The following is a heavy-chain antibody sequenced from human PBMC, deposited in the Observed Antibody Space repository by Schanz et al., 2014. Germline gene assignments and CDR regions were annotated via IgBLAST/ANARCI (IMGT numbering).Heavy chain of an antibody. V-gene: IGHV1-2*06. CDR3: ARDGHSSIWDSYYFYGLDV. D-gene: IGHD6-13*01. J-gene: IGHJ6*02. CDR2: INPNSGGS. Sequence: QVQLVQSGAEVKKPGASVRVSCKASGYSFTDHHLHWVRQAPGQGPEWMGRINPNSGGSNYAENLQGRVTMTRDTSTSTVYMELSRLTSDDTALYYCARDGHSSIWDSYYFYGLDVWGQGTTVTVSS. CDR1: GYSFTDHH.